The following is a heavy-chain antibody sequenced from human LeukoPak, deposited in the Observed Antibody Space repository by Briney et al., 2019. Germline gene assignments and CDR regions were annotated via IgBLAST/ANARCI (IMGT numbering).Heavy chain of an antibody. J-gene: IGHJ4*02. D-gene: IGHD3-3*01. V-gene: IGHV4-59*01. Sequence: PSETLSLTCTLSGDSISSYYWSWIRQPPGKGLEWIGYIYYSGSTNYNPSLKSRVTISVDTSKNQFSLKLSSVTAADTAVYYCARAPSYDFWSGYLNYFDYWGQGTLVTVSS. CDR1: GDSISSYY. CDR3: ARAPSYDFWSGYLNYFDY. CDR2: IYYSGST.